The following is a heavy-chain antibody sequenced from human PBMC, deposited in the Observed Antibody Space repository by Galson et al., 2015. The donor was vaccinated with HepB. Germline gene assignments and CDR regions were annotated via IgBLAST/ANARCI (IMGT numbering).Heavy chain of an antibody. Sequence: TLSLTCNVSGGSITNYYWSWIRQPAGKGLEWIGRIHSGGVTNYNPSLKSRVAMSVDASRNQISLKLSSVTAADTAIYFCARRDSSAWYFDLWGQGTRVTVSS. V-gene: IGHV4-4*07. J-gene: IGHJ4*02. CDR2: IHSGGVT. CDR3: ARRDSSAWYFDL. D-gene: IGHD3-22*01. CDR1: GGSITNYY.